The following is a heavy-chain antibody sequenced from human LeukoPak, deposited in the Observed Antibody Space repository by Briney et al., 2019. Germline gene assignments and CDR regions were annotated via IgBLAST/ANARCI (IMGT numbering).Heavy chain of an antibody. D-gene: IGHD4-17*01. CDR3: ARKPTVKTRYWFDP. Sequence: SVKVSCKASGGTFSNYAVSWVRQAPGQGLEWIGGIIPIFGTANYAQKFQGRVTMTRNTSISTAYMELSSLRSEDTAVYYCARKPTVKTRYWFDPWGQGTLVTVSS. CDR2: IIPIFGTA. CDR1: GGTFSNYA. V-gene: IGHV1-69*05. J-gene: IGHJ5*02.